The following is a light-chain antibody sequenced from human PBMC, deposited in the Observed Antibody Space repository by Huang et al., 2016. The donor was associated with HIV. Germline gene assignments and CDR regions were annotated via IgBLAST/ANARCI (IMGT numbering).Light chain of an antibody. CDR2: DAS. V-gene: IGKV1-33*01. CDR1: QDISNY. CDR3: QQYDNVPYT. J-gene: IGKJ2*01. Sequence: DLQMTQSPSSLSASVGDRVTITCQASQDISNYLNWYQQKPGKAPKLRIYDASNLETGVPARFSGSGSGTDFTFTIRSLQPEDIATYYCQQYDNVPYTFGQGTKLEIK.